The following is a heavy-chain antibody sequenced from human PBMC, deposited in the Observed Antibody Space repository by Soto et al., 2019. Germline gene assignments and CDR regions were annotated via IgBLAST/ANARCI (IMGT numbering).Heavy chain of an antibody. D-gene: IGHD6-19*01. Sequence: QVQLVQSGAEVKEPGASVKVSCKASGYTFTAYYIHWVRQAPGQGLEWLGILNPSSTTTRFAQRCEGRVTLTRETSASTGEMEMSSLTSDDPAFYYCGRGGGVGQWLPLDYWGQGTLVTVSS. V-gene: IGHV1-46*01. CDR1: GYTFTAYY. J-gene: IGHJ4*02. CDR2: LNPSSTTT. CDR3: GRGGGVGQWLPLDY.